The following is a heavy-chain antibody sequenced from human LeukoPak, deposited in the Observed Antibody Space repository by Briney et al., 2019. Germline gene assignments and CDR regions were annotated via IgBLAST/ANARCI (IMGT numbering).Heavy chain of an antibody. CDR3: AKTTIVVVVAATIFDY. CDR2: IGGSGGST. Sequence: QPGGSLRLSCAASGFTFSSYAMSWVRQAPGKGLEWVSAIGGSGGSTYYADSVKGRFTISRDNSKNTLYLQMNSLRAEDTAVYYCAKTTIVVVVAATIFDYWGQGTLVTVSS. D-gene: IGHD2-15*01. J-gene: IGHJ4*02. CDR1: GFTFSSYA. V-gene: IGHV3-23*01.